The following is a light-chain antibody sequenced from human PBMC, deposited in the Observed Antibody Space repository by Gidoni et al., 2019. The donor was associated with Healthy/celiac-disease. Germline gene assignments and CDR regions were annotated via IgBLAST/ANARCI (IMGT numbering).Light chain of an antibody. J-gene: IGKJ1*01. V-gene: IGKV1-5*03. CDR2: KAS. CDR3: QQYNSYSRK. Sequence: DIQMTQSPSTLSASVGDRVTITCRASQSISSWLAWYQQKPWKAPKLLIYKASSLESGVPSRFSGSGSGTEFTLTISSLQPDDFATYYCQQYNSYSRKFSQGTKVEIK. CDR1: QSISSW.